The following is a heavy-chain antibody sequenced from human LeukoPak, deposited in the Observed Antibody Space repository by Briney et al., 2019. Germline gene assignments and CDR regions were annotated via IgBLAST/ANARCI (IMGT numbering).Heavy chain of an antibody. J-gene: IGHJ4*02. V-gene: IGHV1-2*02. CDR3: ARGRYGSGRNKHGTNDY. CDR2: INPNSGGT. Sequence: ASVKVSCKASGYTFTGYYMHWVRQAPGQGLEWMGWINPNSGGTNYAQKFRGRVTMTRDTSISTAYMELSRLRSDDTAVYYCARGRYGSGRNKHGTNDYWGQGTLVTVSS. CDR1: GYTFTGYY. D-gene: IGHD3-10*01.